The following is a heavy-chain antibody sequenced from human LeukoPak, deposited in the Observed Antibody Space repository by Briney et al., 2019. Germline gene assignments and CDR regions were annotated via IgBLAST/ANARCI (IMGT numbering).Heavy chain of an antibody. D-gene: IGHD2-8*01. Sequence: GGSLRLSCAASGFTFSSYGVSWVRQAPGKGLEWVSGISGSGHRTYYADSVKGRFTISRDNSKNTLYLQMNSLRAEDTAVYYCARDGVKNWFDPWGQGTLVTVSS. J-gene: IGHJ5*02. CDR1: GFTFSSYG. CDR3: ARDGVKNWFDP. CDR2: ISGSGHRT. V-gene: IGHV3-23*01.